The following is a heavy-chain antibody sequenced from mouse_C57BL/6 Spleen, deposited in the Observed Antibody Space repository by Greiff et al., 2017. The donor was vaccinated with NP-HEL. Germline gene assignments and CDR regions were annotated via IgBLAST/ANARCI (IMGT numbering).Heavy chain of an antibody. Sequence: VQLQQSVAELVRPGASVKLSCTASGFNIKNTYMHWVKQRPEQGLEWIGRIDPANGNTKYAPKFQGKATITADTSSNTAYLQLSSLTSEDTAIYYCASPYSYSNLPWYFDVWGTGTTVTVSS. CDR1: GFNIKNTY. D-gene: IGHD2-5*01. J-gene: IGHJ1*03. CDR3: ASPYSYSNLPWYFDV. CDR2: IDPANGNT. V-gene: IGHV14-3*01.